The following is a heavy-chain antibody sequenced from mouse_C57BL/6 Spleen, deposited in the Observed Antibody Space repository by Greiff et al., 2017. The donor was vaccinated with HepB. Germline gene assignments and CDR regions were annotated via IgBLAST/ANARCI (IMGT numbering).Heavy chain of an antibody. Sequence: VQLQESGAELVRPGASVTLSCKASGYTFTDYEMHWVKQTPVHGLEWIGAIDPETGGTAYNQKFKGKAILTADKSSSTAYMELRSLTSEDSAVYYCTLFITTVVATRFDYWGQGTLVTVSA. CDR2: IDPETGGT. CDR1: GYTFTDYE. D-gene: IGHD1-1*01. J-gene: IGHJ3*01. CDR3: TLFITTVVATRFDY. V-gene: IGHV1-15*01.